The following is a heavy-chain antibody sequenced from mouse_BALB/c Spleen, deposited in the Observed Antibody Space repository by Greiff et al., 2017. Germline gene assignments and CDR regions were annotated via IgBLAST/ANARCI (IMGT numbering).Heavy chain of an antibody. CDR1: GFTFSSFG. CDR2: ISSGSSTI. CDR3: ARSRSTMITTGAMDY. J-gene: IGHJ4*01. D-gene: IGHD2-4*01. Sequence: EVQRVESGGGLVQPGGSRKLSCAASGFTFSSFGMHWVRQAPEKGLEWVAYISSGSSTIYYADTVKGRFTISRDNPKNTLFLQMTSLRSEDTAMYYCARSRSTMITTGAMDYWGQGTSVTVSS. V-gene: IGHV5-17*02.